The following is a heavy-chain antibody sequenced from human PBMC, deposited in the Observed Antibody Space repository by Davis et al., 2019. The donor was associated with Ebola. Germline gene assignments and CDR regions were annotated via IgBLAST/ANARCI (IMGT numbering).Heavy chain of an antibody. D-gene: IGHD6-13*01. V-gene: IGHV4-34*01. CDR3: ARGRYSSSWQINYYGMDV. CDR1: GGSFSGYY. Sequence: SETLSLTCAVYGGSFSGYYWSWIRQPPGKGLEWIGEINHSGSTNYNPSLKSRVTISVDTSKNQFSLKLSSVTAADTAVYYCARGRYSSSWQINYYGMDVWGQGTTVTVSS. J-gene: IGHJ6*02. CDR2: INHSGST.